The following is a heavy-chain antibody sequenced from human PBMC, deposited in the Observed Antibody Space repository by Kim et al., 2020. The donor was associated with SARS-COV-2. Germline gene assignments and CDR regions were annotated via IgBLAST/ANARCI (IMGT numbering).Heavy chain of an antibody. J-gene: IGHJ6*02. CDR1: GFTFSSYG. D-gene: IGHD7-27*01. V-gene: IGHV3-30*18. CDR2: TSYDGSIK. CDR3: TNGGVWNWGAGLRGSGMDV. Sequence: GSLRLSCAASGFTFSSYGMHWVRQAPGKGLEWVAVTSYDGSIKYYADSVKGRFTISRDNSKNTLYLQMNSLRAEDTAVYHCTNGGVWNWGAGLRGSGMDVWGQGTTVTVSS.